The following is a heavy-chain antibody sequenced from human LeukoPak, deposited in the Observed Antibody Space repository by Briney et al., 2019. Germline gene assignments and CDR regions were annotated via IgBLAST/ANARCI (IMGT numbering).Heavy chain of an antibody. J-gene: IGHJ4*02. CDR2: IKQDGSEK. CDR1: GFTFSSYW. V-gene: IGHV3-7*01. D-gene: IGHD1-26*01. CDR3: ARAYIEEGGETVGALWN. Sequence: PGGSLRLSCAASGFTFSSYWMSWVRQAPGKGLEWVANIKQDGSEKYYVDSVKGRFTISRDNAKNSLYLQMNSLRAEDTAVYYCARAYIEEGGETVGALWNWGQGTLVTVSS.